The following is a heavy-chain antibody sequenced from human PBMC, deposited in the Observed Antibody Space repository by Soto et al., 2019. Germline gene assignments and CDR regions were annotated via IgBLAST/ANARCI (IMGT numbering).Heavy chain of an antibody. CDR2: ISTYNGNT. Sequence: QVHLVQSGAEVKKPGASVKVSCKASGYTFTNYGISWVRQAPGQGLDWLGWISTYNGNTNYAQKLQGRVTMTTDTSTRTVYVELGSRRSDDTSVFYCARDVGTEYYDSSGYYVGASRYYFDFWGQGTLVTVSS. V-gene: IGHV1-18*01. CDR3: ARDVGTEYYDSSGYYVGASRYYFDF. CDR1: GYTFTNYG. J-gene: IGHJ4*02. D-gene: IGHD3-22*01.